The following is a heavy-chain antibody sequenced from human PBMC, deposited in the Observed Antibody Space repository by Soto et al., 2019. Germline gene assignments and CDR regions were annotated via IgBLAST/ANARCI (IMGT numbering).Heavy chain of an antibody. CDR1: GGSISSSSYY. CDR3: TRGGDPYKTGH. CDR2: IFYSGST. D-gene: IGHD2-21*01. J-gene: IGHJ4*02. V-gene: IGHV4-39*07. Sequence: LSLTCTVSGGSISSSSYYWGWIRQPPGKGLEWIGSIFYSGSTNYNPSLKSRVTISVDTSKNQFSLKLTSVNTADTAIYYCTRGGDPYKTGHWGQGTLVTSPQ.